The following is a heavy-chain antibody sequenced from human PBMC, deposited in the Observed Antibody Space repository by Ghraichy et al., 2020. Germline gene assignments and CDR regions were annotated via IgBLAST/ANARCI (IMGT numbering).Heavy chain of an antibody. J-gene: IGHJ6*02. V-gene: IGHV3-11*01. CDR2: VSNSGNTI. CDR1: GFSFIDYY. Sequence: GGSLRLSCAASGFSFIDYYMSWIRQAPGKGLEWISYVSNSGNTIYYADSVKGRFTISRDNAKSSLYLQMNGLRAEDTAVYYCARDQVVVVAAIYYYYGMDVWGQGTTVTVSS. CDR3: ARDQVVVVAAIYYYYGMDV. D-gene: IGHD2-15*01.